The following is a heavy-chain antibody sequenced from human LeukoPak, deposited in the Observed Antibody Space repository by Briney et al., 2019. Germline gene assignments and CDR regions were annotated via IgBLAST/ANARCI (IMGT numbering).Heavy chain of an antibody. Sequence: PGGSLRLSCAASGFTFSDYSMNWVRQTPRKGLEWVSCISGSYIYYADSVKGRFTISRDNAKNSLYLQMNSLRAEDTAVYYCAELGITMIGGVWGKGTTVTISS. D-gene: IGHD3-10*02. CDR3: AELGITMIGGV. V-gene: IGHV3-21*01. J-gene: IGHJ6*04. CDR2: ISGSYI. CDR1: GFTFSDYS.